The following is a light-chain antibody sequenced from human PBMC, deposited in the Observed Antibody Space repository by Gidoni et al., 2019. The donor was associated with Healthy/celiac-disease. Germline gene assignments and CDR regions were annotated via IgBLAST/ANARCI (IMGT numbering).Light chain of an antibody. CDR3: SSYAGSNNLV. J-gene: IGLJ2*01. CDR2: EVC. Sequence: QSALTQPPSASGSPGQSVNISCTGTSSDVGGYNYVSWYQPTPGKAPKLMIYEVCTRPSVVPDRFSGSKSGNTTSLTVSGLQAEDESDYYCSSYAGSNNLVFGGGTKLTVL. CDR1: SSDVGGYNY. V-gene: IGLV2-8*01.